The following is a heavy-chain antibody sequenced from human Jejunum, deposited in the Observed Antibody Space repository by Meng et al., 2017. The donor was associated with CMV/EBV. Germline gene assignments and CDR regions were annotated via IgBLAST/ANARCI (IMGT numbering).Heavy chain of an antibody. CDR2: ISYDDGSNY. Sequence: CTFSTYTMHWVRQAPGKGLEWVAGISYDDGSNYFYADSVKGRFTISRDNSKNTLYLQMNSLRPEDTAVYFCAREFSVGGRTPGMAVWGQGTTVTVSS. V-gene: IGHV3-30-3*01. J-gene: IGHJ6*02. CDR3: AREFSVGGRTPGMAV. CDR1: CTFSTYT.